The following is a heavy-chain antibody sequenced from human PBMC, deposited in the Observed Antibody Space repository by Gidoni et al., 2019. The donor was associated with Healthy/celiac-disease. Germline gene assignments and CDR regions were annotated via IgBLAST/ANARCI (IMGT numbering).Heavy chain of an antibody. CDR2: INPSGGST. Sequence: QVQLVKSGAEVKKPGASVKVSCEASGYTFTSYYMHWVRQAPGQGLEWMGIINPSGGSTSYAHKFQGRVTMTRDTSTSTVYMELSSLRSEDTAVYYCARDGTETVFDYWGQGTLVTVSS. CDR3: ARDGTETVFDY. V-gene: IGHV1-46*01. CDR1: GYTFTSYY. J-gene: IGHJ4*02. D-gene: IGHD1-1*01.